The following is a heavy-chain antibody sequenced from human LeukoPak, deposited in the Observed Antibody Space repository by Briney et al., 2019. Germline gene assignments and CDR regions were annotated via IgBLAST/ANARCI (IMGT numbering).Heavy chain of an antibody. CDR3: ARDGGATGDLDY. CDR1: GFTFSNYG. J-gene: IGHJ4*02. D-gene: IGHD4-17*01. V-gene: IGHV3-33*01. CDR2: IWYDGSNK. Sequence: PGGPLRLSCAASGFTFSNYGMHWVRQAPDKGLEWMTIIWYDGSNKYYADSVKGRFTISRDNSKNTLYLQMNSLRAEDTAVYYCARDGGATGDLDYWGQGTLVTVSS.